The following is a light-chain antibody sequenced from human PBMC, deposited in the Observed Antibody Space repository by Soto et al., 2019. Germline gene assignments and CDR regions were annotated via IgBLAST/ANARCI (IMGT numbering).Light chain of an antibody. J-gene: IGKJ4*01. CDR1: QAITDY. CDR3: QKYDSATHT. V-gene: IGKV1-27*01. CDR2: SAS. Sequence: DIQMTQSPSSLSASVGDRVTITCRASQAITDYLAWYQQKPGKVPKLLVYSASTLQSGVPSRFSVSGSGTDFTLTIPSLPLEAVARYYWQKYDSATHTLDGRIKVNIQ.